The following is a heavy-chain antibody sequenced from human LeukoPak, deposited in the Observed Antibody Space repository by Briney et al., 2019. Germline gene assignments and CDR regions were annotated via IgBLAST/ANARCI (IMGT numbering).Heavy chain of an antibody. CDR1: GGSTSSGGNY. V-gene: IGHV4-31*03. CDR2: IYYSGST. CDR3: ARGGCSGGSCYCAY. Sequence: PSQTLSLTCTFSGGSTSSGGNYWSWIPQPPGKGLGWIGYIYYSGSTYYNPSLKSRVTISVDTSKNQFSLKLSSVTAADTAVYYCARGGCSGGSCYCAYWGQGTLVTVSS. J-gene: IGHJ4*02. D-gene: IGHD2-15*01.